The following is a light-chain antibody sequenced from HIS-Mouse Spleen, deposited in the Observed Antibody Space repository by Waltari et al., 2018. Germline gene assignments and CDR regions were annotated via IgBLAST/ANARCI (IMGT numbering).Light chain of an antibody. V-gene: IGLV3-25*03. CDR1: ALPKQY. CDR3: QSADSSGTYHVV. J-gene: IGLJ2*01. CDR2: KDS. Sequence: SYELTQPPSVSVSPGQTARITCSGDALPKQYAYWYQQKPGQAPALVIYKDSERPSGIPERFSGSSSGTTVTLTISGVQAEDEADYYCQSADSSGTYHVVFGGGTKLTVL.